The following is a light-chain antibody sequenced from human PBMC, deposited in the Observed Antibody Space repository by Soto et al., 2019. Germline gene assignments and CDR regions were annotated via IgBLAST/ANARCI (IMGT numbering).Light chain of an antibody. CDR3: QQYGTSVT. J-gene: IGKJ4*01. V-gene: IGKV3-20*01. CDR1: QSVSSNY. Sequence: EIVMTQSPATLSVSPGERATLSCRASQSVSSNYLAWYQQKPGQAPRLLIYGASSRATGITDRFSGSGSGTDFTLTISRLEPEDFAMYYCQQYGTSVTFGGGTKVDIK. CDR2: GAS.